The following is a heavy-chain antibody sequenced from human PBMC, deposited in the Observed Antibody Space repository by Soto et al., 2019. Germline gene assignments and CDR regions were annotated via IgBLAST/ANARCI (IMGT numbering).Heavy chain of an antibody. Sequence: GGSLRLSCAASGFTFSSYAMHWVRQAPGKGLERVAVISYDGSNKYYADSVKGRFTISRDNSKNTLYLQMNSLRAEDTAVYYCARDWDVVVVVAGGYYGMDVWGQGTTVTVSS. CDR1: GFTFSSYA. V-gene: IGHV3-30-3*01. CDR3: ARDWDVVVVVAGGYYGMDV. D-gene: IGHD2-15*01. J-gene: IGHJ6*02. CDR2: ISYDGSNK.